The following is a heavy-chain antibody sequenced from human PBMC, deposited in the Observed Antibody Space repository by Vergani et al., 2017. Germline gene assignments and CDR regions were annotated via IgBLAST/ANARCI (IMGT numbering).Heavy chain of an antibody. D-gene: IGHD3-16*01. V-gene: IGHV4-34*01. J-gene: IGHJ6*03. CDR3: TRESVPLDYYYYMDV. CDR1: GGSFSGYY. CDR2: INHSGST. Sequence: QVQLQQWGAGLLKPSETLSLTCAVYGGSFSGYYWSWIRQPPGKGLEWIGEINHSGSTNYNPSLKSRVTISVDTSKNQFSLKLSSVTAADTAVYYCTRESVPLDYYYYMDVWGKGTTVTVSS.